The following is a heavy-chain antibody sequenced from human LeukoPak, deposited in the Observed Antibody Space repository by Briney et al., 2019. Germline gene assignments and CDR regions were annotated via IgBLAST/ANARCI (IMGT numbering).Heavy chain of an antibody. D-gene: IGHD5-18*01. J-gene: IGHJ6*02. CDR2: ISGGGGST. CDR3: ATGGDTAVVPIGYYYNGMDV. V-gene: IGHV3-23*01. CDR1: GFTFSIYA. Sequence: GGSLRLSYAASGFTFSIYAMTWVRQAPGKGLEWVSVISGGGGSTYSADSVKGRFTISRDNSKNTLYLQMNSLRAEDTAVYYCATGGDTAVVPIGYYYNGMDVWGQGTTVTVSS.